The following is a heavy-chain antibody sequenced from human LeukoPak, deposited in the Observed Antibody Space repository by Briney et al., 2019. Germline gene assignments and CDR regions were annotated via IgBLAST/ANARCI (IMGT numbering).Heavy chain of an antibody. D-gene: IGHD3-9*01. CDR3: AREAHFDWLSYPGVVDY. V-gene: IGHV4-4*07. CDR2: IYTSGST. Sequence: SETLSLTCTVSGGSISSYYWSWIRQPAGKGLEWIGRIYTSGSTNYNPSLKSRVTMSVGTSKNQFSLKLSSVTAADTAVYYCAREAHFDWLSYPGVVDYWGQGTLVTVSS. J-gene: IGHJ4*02. CDR1: GGSISSYY.